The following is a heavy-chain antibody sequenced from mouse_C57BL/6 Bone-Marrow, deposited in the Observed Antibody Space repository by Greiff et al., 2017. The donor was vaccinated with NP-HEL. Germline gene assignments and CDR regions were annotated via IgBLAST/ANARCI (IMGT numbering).Heavy chain of an antibody. CDR3: EGWSYGYFDV. J-gene: IGHJ1*03. Sequence: EVQLQQSGPELVKPGASVKISCKASGYTFTDYYMNWVKQSHGKSLEWIGDINPNNGGTSYTQKFKGKATLTVDKSSSTAYMELRSLTSEDSAVYYGEGWSYGYFDVWGTGTTVTVSS. V-gene: IGHV1-26*01. CDR2: INPNNGGT. CDR1: GYTFTDYY. D-gene: IGHD2-3*01.